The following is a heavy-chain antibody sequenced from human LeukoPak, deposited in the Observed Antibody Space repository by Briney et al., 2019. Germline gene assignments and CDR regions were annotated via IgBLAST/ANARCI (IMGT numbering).Heavy chain of an antibody. D-gene: IGHD3-10*01. CDR3: AREQAVGDRHQKLFDY. Sequence: GASVKVSCKASGCTFTGYYMHWVRLAPGQGLEWMGWINPNSGGTNYAQNFQGRVTMTRDTSISTAYMELSRLRSDDTAVYYCAREQAVGDRHQKLFDYWGQGTLVTVSS. CDR2: INPNSGGT. V-gene: IGHV1-2*02. J-gene: IGHJ4*02. CDR1: GCTFTGYY.